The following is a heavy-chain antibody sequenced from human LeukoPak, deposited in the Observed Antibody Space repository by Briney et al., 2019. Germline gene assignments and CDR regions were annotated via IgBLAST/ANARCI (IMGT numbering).Heavy chain of an antibody. Sequence: ASVKVSCKASGYTFTSYAMHWVRQAPGQRLEWMGWINAGNGNTKYSQEFQGRVTITRDTSASTAYMELSSLRSEDTAVYYCARDSGTTGEVKFDPWGQGTLVTVSS. J-gene: IGHJ5*02. CDR1: GYTFTSYA. D-gene: IGHD3-10*01. CDR2: INAGNGNT. CDR3: ARDSGTTGEVKFDP. V-gene: IGHV1-3*03.